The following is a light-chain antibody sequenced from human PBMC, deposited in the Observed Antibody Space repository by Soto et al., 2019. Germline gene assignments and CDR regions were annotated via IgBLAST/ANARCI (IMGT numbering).Light chain of an antibody. CDR3: QSYDSSLSAYV. V-gene: IGLV1-40*01. CDR2: GNS. CDR1: SSNIGAGYD. J-gene: IGLJ1*01. Sequence: QSVLAQPPSVSGAPGQKVTISCTGSSSNIGAGYDLHWYQQLPGTAPKLLLYGNSNRPSGVPDRFSGSKSGTSASLAITGLQAEDEADYYCQSYDSSLSAYVLGTGTKLTVL.